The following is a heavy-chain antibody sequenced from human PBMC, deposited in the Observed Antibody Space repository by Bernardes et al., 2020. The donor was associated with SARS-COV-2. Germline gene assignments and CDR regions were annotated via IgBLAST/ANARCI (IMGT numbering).Heavy chain of an antibody. CDR1: DGSMTSYY. CDR2: IFYNGDT. D-gene: IGHD3-10*01. V-gene: IGHV4-59*12. Sequence: SETLSLTCTVSDGSMTSYYWSWIRQPPGRGLEWIAYIFYNGDTNYTPSLESRVTISVDTSKNQFSLKLTSATAADTAVYFCARMRPGRLLWVYWGQGAL. J-gene: IGHJ4*02. CDR3: ARMRPGRLLWVY.